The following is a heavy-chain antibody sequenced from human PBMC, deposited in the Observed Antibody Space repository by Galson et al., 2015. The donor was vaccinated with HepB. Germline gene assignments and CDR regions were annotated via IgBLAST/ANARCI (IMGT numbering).Heavy chain of an antibody. CDR3: ARALGYCSSTSCYYPYYGMDV. V-gene: IGHV4-59*01. CDR2: IYYSGST. CDR1: GGSISSYY. J-gene: IGHJ6*02. Sequence: ETLSLTCTVSGGSISSYYWSWIRQPPGKGLEWIGYIYYSGSTNYNPSLKSRVTISVDTSKNQFSLKLSSVTAADTAVYYCARALGYCSSTSCYYPYYGMDVWGQGTTVTVSS. D-gene: IGHD2-2*01.